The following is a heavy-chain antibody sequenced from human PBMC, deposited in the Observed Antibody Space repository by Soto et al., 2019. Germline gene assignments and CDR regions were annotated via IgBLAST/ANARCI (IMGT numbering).Heavy chain of an antibody. V-gene: IGHV3-30*14. J-gene: IGHJ5*02. CDR2: ISSRGTDI. CDR3: ETIGCDDYPPLAA. D-gene: IGHD4-17*01. CDR1: GSLFSTST. Sequence: GGSLRLSCEASGSLFSTSTLNWVRRAPGKGLEWVAEISSRGTDIYYADSVKGRFTISRDNSKNTLYLLLDRVKSDDTAVYFCETIGCDDYPPLAAWGQGTLVTVSS.